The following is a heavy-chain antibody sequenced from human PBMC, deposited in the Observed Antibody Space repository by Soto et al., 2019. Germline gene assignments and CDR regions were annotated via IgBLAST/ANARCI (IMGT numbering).Heavy chain of an antibody. Sequence: QVQLQQWGAGLLKPSETLSLTCAVYGGSFSGYYWSWIRQPPGKGLEWIGEINHSGSTNYNPSLKSRVTISVDTTKNQFSLKLSSVTAADTAVYYCARVEDSMTTVNYYFDYWGQGTLVTVSS. V-gene: IGHV4-34*01. CDR2: INHSGST. CDR1: GGSFSGYY. CDR3: ARVEDSMTTVNYYFDY. J-gene: IGHJ4*02. D-gene: IGHD4-17*01.